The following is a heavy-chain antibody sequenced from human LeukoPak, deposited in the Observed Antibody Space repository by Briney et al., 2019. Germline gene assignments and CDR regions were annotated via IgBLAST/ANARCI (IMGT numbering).Heavy chain of an antibody. Sequence: SETLSLTCAVSGGSLSSGGYSWSWIRQPPGKGLEWIGYIYHSGSTYYNPSLKSRVTISVDRSKNQFSLKLSSVTAADTAVYYCARDIDYWGQGTLVTVSS. CDR1: GGSLSSGGYS. CDR2: IYHSGST. V-gene: IGHV4-30-2*01. CDR3: ARDIDY. J-gene: IGHJ4*02.